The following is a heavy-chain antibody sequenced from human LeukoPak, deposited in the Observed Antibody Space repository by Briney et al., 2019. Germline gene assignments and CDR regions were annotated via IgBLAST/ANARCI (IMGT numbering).Heavy chain of an antibody. Sequence: GGSLRLSCAASEFTFSTYHMHWVRQAPGKGLEWVSSLSSGSSSFIYYADSVKGRFTISRDNAKNSLYLQMNSLRADDTAVYYCARGTYWSPLDFDYWGQGTLVTASS. CDR2: LSSGSSSFI. CDR1: EFTFSTYH. V-gene: IGHV3-21*01. CDR3: ARGTYWSPLDFDY. D-gene: IGHD1-1*01. J-gene: IGHJ4*02.